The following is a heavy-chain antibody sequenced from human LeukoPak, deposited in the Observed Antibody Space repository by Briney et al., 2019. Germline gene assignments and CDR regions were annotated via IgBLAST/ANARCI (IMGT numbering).Heavy chain of an antibody. J-gene: IGHJ4*02. CDR1: GFTFSSYW. V-gene: IGHV3-7*03. CDR3: AKEGCTSATCYANC. CDR2: IKQDGSEK. Sequence: GGSLRLSCAASGFTFSSYWMSWVRQAPGKGLEWVANIKQDGSEKYYVDSVKGRFTISRGNAKNSLYLQMNSLRAEDTAVYYCAKEGCTSATCYANCWGQGTRSPSPQ. D-gene: IGHD2-2*01.